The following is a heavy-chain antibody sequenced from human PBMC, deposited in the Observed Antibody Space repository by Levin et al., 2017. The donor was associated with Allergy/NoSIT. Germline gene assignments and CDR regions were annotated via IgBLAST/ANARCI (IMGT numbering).Heavy chain of an antibody. Sequence: GGSLRLSCAASGFRFSIYGMHWVRQAPGKGLEWVAVISYDGSKEYYADSVKGRFIISRDNSKNTLYLQMNSLRVEDTAVYYCAKKVPDSSGYYSIDYWGQGTLVTVSS. J-gene: IGHJ4*02. D-gene: IGHD3-22*01. CDR3: AKKVPDSSGYYSIDY. CDR1: GFRFSIYG. CDR2: ISYDGSKE. V-gene: IGHV3-30*18.